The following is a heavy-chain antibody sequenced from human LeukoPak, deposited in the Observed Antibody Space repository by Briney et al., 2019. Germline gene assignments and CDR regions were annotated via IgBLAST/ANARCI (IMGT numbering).Heavy chain of an antibody. CDR2: IYYSGST. CDR3: ASRYCSGGNCYSRDFDY. D-gene: IGHD2-15*01. CDR1: GGSISSSGYY. J-gene: IGHJ4*02. V-gene: IGHV4-39*01. Sequence: PSETLSLTCTVSGGSISSSGYYWGWIRQPPGKGLEWIGSIYYSGSTYYNPSLKSRVTISVDTSKNQFSLKLSSVTAADTAVYYCASRYCSGGNCYSRDFDYWGQGTLVAVSS.